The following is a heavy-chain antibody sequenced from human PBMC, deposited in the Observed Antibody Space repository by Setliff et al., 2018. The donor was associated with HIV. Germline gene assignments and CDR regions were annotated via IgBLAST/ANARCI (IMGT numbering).Heavy chain of an antibody. CDR3: ASRGYNYGRRPVYFDR. Sequence: GGSLRLSCAASGFTFNYHAMTWVRQAPGKGLEWVSHISSTGNVMDYADFVKGRFTISRDNARKSLYLEMHSLRAEDTAVYYCASRGYNYGRRPVYFDRWGQGTLVTVSS. J-gene: IGHJ4*02. CDR1: GFTFNYHA. D-gene: IGHD5-18*01. CDR2: ISSTGNVM. V-gene: IGHV3-48*04.